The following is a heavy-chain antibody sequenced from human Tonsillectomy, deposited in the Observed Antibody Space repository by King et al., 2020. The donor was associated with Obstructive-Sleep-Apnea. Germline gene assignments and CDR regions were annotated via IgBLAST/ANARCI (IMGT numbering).Heavy chain of an antibody. Sequence: QVQLVESGGGVVQPGRSLRLSCAASGFTFSSYAMHWVRQAPGKGLEWVADISYDGINKYYADSVKGRFTLSRDNSKNTLYLQMNSLRVEDTAIYYCARDGGYSYGYEVYALDIWGQGTMVTVSS. CDR3: ARDGGYSYGYEVYALDI. J-gene: IGHJ3*02. V-gene: IGHV3-30-3*01. CDR2: ISYDGINK. CDR1: GFTFSSYA. D-gene: IGHD5-18*01.